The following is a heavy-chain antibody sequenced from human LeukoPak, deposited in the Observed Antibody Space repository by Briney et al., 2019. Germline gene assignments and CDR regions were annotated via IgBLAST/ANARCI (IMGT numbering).Heavy chain of an antibody. Sequence: GGSLRLSCAASGFTFSSYCMHWVRQAPGKGLEWVSRINSDGRMTTYADSVKGRFTISRDNAKTTVYLQMNSLSVEDTAVYYCARGGRYTEGDFEYWGQGTLVTVSS. CDR2: INSDGRMT. D-gene: IGHD5-18*01. CDR3: ARGGRYTEGDFEY. V-gene: IGHV3-74*01. J-gene: IGHJ4*02. CDR1: GFTFSSYC.